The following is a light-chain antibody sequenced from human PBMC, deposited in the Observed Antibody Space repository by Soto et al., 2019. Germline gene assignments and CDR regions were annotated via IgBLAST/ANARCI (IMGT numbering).Light chain of an antibody. J-gene: IGKJ2*03. Sequence: DIQMTQSPSALSASVGDRVTITCRASKYVSDWLAWYQLKPGEAPKLLIYKVSKLQSGVPSRFSGSGSGTEFTLTISSLQPDDFATYYCQHSNSYPFSFGQGTKLEIK. CDR3: QHSNSYPFS. CDR2: KVS. CDR1: KYVSDW. V-gene: IGKV1-5*03.